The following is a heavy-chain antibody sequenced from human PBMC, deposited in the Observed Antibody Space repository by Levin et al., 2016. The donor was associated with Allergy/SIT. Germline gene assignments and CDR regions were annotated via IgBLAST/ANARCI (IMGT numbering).Heavy chain of an antibody. V-gene: IGHV3-21*01. Sequence: WIRQPPGKGLEWVSSISSSSSYIYYADSVKGRFTISRDNGKNSLYLQMNSLRAEDTAVYYCARDGVTIFGVVQDYYYYYMDVWGKGTTVTVSS. J-gene: IGHJ6*03. CDR2: ISSSSSYI. CDR3: ARDGVTIFGVVQDYYYYYMDV. D-gene: IGHD3-3*01.